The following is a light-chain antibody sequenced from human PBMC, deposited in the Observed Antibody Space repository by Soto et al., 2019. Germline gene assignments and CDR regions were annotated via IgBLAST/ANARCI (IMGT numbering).Light chain of an antibody. Sequence: AIRMTQSPSSFSSSTGDRVTITCRASQGISSYLAWYQRKPGKAPKLLIYDASTLRSGVPPRFSGSGSGTEFTLITSCLQYQDFATYYCQQYYSYPPFTFGQGTKLEIK. CDR3: QQYYSYPPFT. CDR1: QGISSY. V-gene: IGKV1-8*01. CDR2: DAS. J-gene: IGKJ1*01.